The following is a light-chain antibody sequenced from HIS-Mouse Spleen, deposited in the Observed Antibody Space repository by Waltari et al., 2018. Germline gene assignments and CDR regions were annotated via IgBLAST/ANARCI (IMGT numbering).Light chain of an antibody. J-gene: IGKJ4*01. CDR2: AAS. CDR1: QGISSY. CDR3: QQLNSYPQET. V-gene: IGKV1-9*01. Sequence: DIQLTQSPSFLSASVGDRVTITCRASQGISSYLAWYQQKPGKAPKRLIYAASPLQSGVPSRFSGSGSGTEFTLTISSLQPEDFATYYCQQLNSYPQETFGGGTKVEIK.